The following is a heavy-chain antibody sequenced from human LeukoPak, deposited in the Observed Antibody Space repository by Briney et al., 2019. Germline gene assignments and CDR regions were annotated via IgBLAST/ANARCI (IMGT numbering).Heavy chain of an antibody. D-gene: IGHD4/OR15-4a*01. CDR3: ARGTRVGANLHTA. CDR2: ISSSSTYI. Sequence: KAGGSLRLSCAASGFTFSSYSMNWVRQPPGKGAGVSLILEWVSSISSSSTYIYYADSVKGRLTISRDNAKNSLYLQMNSLRAEDTAVYYCARGTRVGANLHTAWGQGTLVTVSS. J-gene: IGHJ5*02. V-gene: IGHV3-21*01. CDR1: GFTFSSYS.